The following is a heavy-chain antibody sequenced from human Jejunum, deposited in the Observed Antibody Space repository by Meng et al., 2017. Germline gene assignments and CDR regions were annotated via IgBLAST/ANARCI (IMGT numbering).Heavy chain of an antibody. CDR1: GFSINTNYY. D-gene: IGHD1-26*01. CDR3: TRASVWYSGGY. V-gene: IGHV4-38-2*02. Sequence: SETLSLTCTVSGFSINTNYYWGWIRQPPGKGLEWIGNIHHSGTTNYNPSLKSRVTISVDTSKNQFSLKLNSGSAADTAVYYCTRASVWYSGGYWGQGTLVTVSS. CDR2: IHHSGTT. J-gene: IGHJ4*02.